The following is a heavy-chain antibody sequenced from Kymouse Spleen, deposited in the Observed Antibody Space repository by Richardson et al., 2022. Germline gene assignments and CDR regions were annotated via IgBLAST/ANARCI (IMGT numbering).Heavy chain of an antibody. CDR1: GFTFSSYG. CDR2: IWYDGSNK. D-gene: IGHD3-9*01. Sequence: QVQLVESGGGVVQPGRSLRLSCAASGFTFSSYGMHWVRQAPGKGLEWVAVIWYDGSNKYYADSVKGRFTISRDNSKNTLYLQMNSLRAEDTAVYYCARDGDDILTGYYDAFDIWGQGTMVTVSS. CDR3: ARDGDDILTGYYDAFDI. J-gene: IGHJ3*02. V-gene: IGHV3-33*01.